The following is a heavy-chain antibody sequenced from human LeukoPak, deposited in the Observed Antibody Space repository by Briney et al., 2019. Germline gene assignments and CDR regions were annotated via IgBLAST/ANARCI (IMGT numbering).Heavy chain of an antibody. V-gene: IGHV4-34*01. CDR1: GGSFSGYY. Sequence: SATLSLTCAVYGGSFSGYYWSWIRQPPGKGLEWIGEINHSGSTNYNPSLQSRVTISVDTSKNQFSLKLSSVIAADTAVYYCARAQSNQMATKIWGQGTLVTVSS. CDR3: ARAQSNQMATKI. CDR2: INHSGST. D-gene: IGHD5-24*01. J-gene: IGHJ4*02.